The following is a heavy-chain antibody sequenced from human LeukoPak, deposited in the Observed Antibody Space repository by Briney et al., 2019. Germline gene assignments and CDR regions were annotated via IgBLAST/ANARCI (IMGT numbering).Heavy chain of an antibody. CDR2: ISSRGGTT. CDR1: GFAFSSYA. CDR3: AKWGVSGSYYDY. J-gene: IGHJ4*02. V-gene: IGHV3-23*01. Sequence: GGSLRLSCAASGFAFSSYAMSWVCQTPGKGLEWVSAISSRGGTTYYADSVQGRFTISRDNSKNTLHLQMNSLRGEDTAIYYCAKWGVSGSYYDYWGQGTLVTVSS. D-gene: IGHD1-26*01.